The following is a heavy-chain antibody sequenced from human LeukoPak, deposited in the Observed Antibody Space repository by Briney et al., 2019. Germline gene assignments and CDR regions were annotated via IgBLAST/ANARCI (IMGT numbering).Heavy chain of an antibody. CDR2: INWNGGNT. J-gene: IGHJ5*02. CDR1: GFTFDDYG. CDR3: ARTSDGNWFDP. Sequence: PGGSLRLSCGASGFTFDDYGMSWVRHGPGKGLEWVSGINWNGGNTGYADSVKGRFTIFRDNAKNSLYLEMDSLRVEDTALYYCARTSDGNWFDPWGQGTLVTVSS. V-gene: IGHV3-20*04. D-gene: IGHD1-26*01.